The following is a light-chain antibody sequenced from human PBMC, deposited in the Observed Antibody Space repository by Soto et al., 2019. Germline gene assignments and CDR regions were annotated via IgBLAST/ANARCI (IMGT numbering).Light chain of an antibody. V-gene: IGKV3-20*01. CDR1: QYINTR. J-gene: IGKJ4*01. Sequence: EILLSQFPATLSSFPGYRVNLSCRASQYINTRLAWYQHRPGQAPRLLIYQTSIRAAGIPARFSGSGSGTDFTLTISRLGPEDFAVYYCQQYGSSPLTFGGGTKV. CDR2: QTS. CDR3: QQYGSSPLT.